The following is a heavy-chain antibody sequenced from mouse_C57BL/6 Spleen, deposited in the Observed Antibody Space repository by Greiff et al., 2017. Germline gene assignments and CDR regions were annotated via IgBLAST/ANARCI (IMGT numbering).Heavy chain of an antibody. CDR3: ARYGDDYDSAMDY. V-gene: IGHV7-3*01. CDR2: IRNKANGYTT. CDR1: GFTFTDYY. D-gene: IGHD2-4*01. J-gene: IGHJ4*01. Sequence: EVQLVQSGGGLVQPGGSLFLSCAASGFTFTDYYMSWVRQPPGKALEWLGFIRNKANGYTTEYSASVKGRFTISRDNSQSILYLQMNAMRAEDSATYCCARYGDDYDSAMDYWGQGTSVTVSS.